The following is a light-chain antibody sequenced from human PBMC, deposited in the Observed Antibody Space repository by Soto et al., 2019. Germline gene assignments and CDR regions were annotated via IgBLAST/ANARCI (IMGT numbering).Light chain of an antibody. Sequence: DIVMTQSPDSLAVSLGERATINCKSSQSVLYSSNNKNYLAWYQQKPGQPPKLLIYWASTRESGVPDRFSGSGSGTDFTLTISSLQAEDVEVYYCQQYYSTPRTFCQGTKVEIK. CDR1: QSVLYSSNNKNY. V-gene: IGKV4-1*01. CDR3: QQYYSTPRT. CDR2: WAS. J-gene: IGKJ1*01.